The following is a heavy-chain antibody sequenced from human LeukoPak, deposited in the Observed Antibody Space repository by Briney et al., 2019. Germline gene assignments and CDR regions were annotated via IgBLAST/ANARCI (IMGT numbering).Heavy chain of an antibody. Sequence: PGGSLGLSCAASGFTFSSYWMSWVRQAPGKGLEWVANIKQDGSEKYYVDSVKGRFTISRDNAKNSLYLQMNSLRAEDTAVYYCARDPAMVRRVIPNWGQGTLVTVSS. J-gene: IGHJ4*02. V-gene: IGHV3-7*01. CDR1: GFTFSSYW. D-gene: IGHD3-10*01. CDR2: IKQDGSEK. CDR3: ARDPAMVRRVIPN.